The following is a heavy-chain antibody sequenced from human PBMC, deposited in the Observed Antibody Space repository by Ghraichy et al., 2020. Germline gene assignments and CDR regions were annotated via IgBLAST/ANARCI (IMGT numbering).Heavy chain of an antibody. CDR3: ARDEAGYSSN. J-gene: IGHJ1*01. V-gene: IGHV3-64*02. CDR2: ITSNGGST. D-gene: IGHD6-13*01. CDR1: GFSFSSYA. Sequence: GGSLRLSCAASGFSFSSYAMHWVRQAPGKGLEHVSSITSNGGSTYYADSVKDRFIISRDNHKNMLYLQMGSLKGEDMAVYYCARDEAGYSSNWGQGTLVTVSS.